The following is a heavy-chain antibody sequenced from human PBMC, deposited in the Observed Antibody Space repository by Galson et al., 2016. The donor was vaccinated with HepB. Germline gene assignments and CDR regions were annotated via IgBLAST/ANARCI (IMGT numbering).Heavy chain of an antibody. Sequence: SLRLSCAASGFTFCHYVMHWVRQAPGKGLEWVSLIWFDGTNEYYADSVKGRFTISRDNSKNILYLQMDSLRAEDTAVYYCAKLLIDSGSFGNTWGLPDSFDFWGPGTMVTVSS. CDR3: AKLLIDSGSFGNTWGLPDSFDF. J-gene: IGHJ3*01. V-gene: IGHV3-33*06. D-gene: IGHD3-16*01. CDR2: IWFDGTNE. CDR1: GFTFCHYV.